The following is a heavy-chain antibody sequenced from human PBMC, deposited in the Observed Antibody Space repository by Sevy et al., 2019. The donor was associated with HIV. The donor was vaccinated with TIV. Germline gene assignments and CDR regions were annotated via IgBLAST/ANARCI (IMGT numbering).Heavy chain of an antibody. CDR1: GFTFSGSA. CDR3: TRRSIAVAGSDAFDI. V-gene: IGHV3-73*01. CDR2: IRSKANSYAT. D-gene: IGHD6-19*01. J-gene: IGHJ3*02. Sequence: GGSLRLSCAASGFTFSGSAMHWVRQASVKGLEWVGRIRSKANSYATAYAASVKGRFTISRDDSKNTAYLQMNSLKTEDTAVYYCTRRSIAVAGSDAFDIWGQGTMVTVSS.